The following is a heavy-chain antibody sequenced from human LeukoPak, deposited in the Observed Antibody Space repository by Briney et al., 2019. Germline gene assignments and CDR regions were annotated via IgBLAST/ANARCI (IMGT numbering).Heavy chain of an antibody. J-gene: IGHJ6*02. V-gene: IGHV5-51*01. D-gene: IGHD6-6*01. CDR1: GCRFTTSW. Sequence: GEAPQSSCRGSGCRFTTSWIGWVRQMPGRGLEWMGVIYPRDSDTRYSPSFQGQVTISADKSSSTAYLQWSSLKASDTAMYFCARHLYRSSSSWQDYNGMDVWGQGTTVTVSS. CDR3: ARHLYRSSSSWQDYNGMDV. CDR2: IYPRDSDT.